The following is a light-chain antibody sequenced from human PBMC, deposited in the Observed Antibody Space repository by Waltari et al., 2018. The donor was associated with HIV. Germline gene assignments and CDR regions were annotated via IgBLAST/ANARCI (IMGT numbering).Light chain of an antibody. CDR1: RSIATY. Sequence: EIVLTQSPATLSLSPGERATLSCRASRSIATYLAWYQHKPGQPPRLLMSHASTRATGIPARFSGSGSGTDFTLTISSLEPEDFAIYYCQQRAISPGTFGHGTRLDIK. J-gene: IGKJ5*01. CDR3: QQRAISPGT. V-gene: IGKV3-11*01. CDR2: HAS.